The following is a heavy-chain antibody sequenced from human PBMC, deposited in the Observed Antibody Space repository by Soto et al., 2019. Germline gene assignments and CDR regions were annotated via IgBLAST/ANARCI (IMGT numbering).Heavy chain of an antibody. CDR1: GYSFTSYW. D-gene: IGHD3-3*01. CDR2: IYPGDSDT. CDR3: ARRKATIFGVGYAYYFDY. J-gene: IGHJ4*02. Sequence: PGESLKISCKGSGYSFTSYWIGWVRQMPGKGLEWMGIIYPGDSDTRYSPSFQGQVTISADKSISTAYLQWSSLKASDTAMYYCARRKATIFGVGYAYYFDYWGQGTLVTVSS. V-gene: IGHV5-51*01.